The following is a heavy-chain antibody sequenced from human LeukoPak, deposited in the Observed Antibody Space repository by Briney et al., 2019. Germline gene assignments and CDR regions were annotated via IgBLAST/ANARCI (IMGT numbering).Heavy chain of an antibody. V-gene: IGHV4-34*01. Sequence: PSETLSLTCAVYGGSFSGYYWSWIRQPPGKGLEWIGEINHSGSTNYNPSLKSRVTISVDTSKNQFSLKLSSVTAADTAVYYCARGVNAYCGGDCYSENPMYYFDYWGQGTLVTVSS. D-gene: IGHD2-21*02. CDR3: ARGVNAYCGGDCYSENPMYYFDY. CDR1: GGSFSGYY. J-gene: IGHJ4*02. CDR2: INHSGST.